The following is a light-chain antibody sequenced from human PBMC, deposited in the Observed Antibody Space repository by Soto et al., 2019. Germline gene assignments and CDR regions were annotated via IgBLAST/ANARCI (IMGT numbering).Light chain of an antibody. V-gene: IGKV3-11*01. Sequence: EIVLTQSPATLSLSPGERATLSCRASQSVRIFLAWYQQKPGQAPRLLIYDASNRATGIPDRFSGSGSGTDFTLTISSLKPEDFAVYYCQQRDNWPLYTFGQGTKVEMK. CDR3: QQRDNWPLYT. CDR1: QSVRIF. CDR2: DAS. J-gene: IGKJ2*01.